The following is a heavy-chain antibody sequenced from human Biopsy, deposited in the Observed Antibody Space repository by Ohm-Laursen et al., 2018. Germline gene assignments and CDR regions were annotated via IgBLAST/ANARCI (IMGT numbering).Heavy chain of an antibody. CDR3: AREGLDWDNRRYKGLDV. Sequence: SDTLSLTCAVYGGSFNGYFWSWIRQPPGKGLEWIGDITQSGSTNYSPSLKSRVTISVDTSKNQVSLRLRSATAADTAVYYCAREGLDWDNRRYKGLDVWGQGATVIVSS. D-gene: IGHD1/OR15-1a*01. CDR2: ITQSGST. J-gene: IGHJ6*02. V-gene: IGHV4-34*01. CDR1: GGSFNGYF.